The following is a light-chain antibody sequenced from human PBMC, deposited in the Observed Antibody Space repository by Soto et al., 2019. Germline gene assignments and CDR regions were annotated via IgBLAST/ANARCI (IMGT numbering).Light chain of an antibody. CDR3: QHYYSYPLT. V-gene: IGKV1-8*01. CDR2: AAS. CDR1: QGISSY. Sequence: AIRMTQSPSSLSASTGDRVTITCRASQGISSYLAWYQQKPGKAPQLLIYAASTLQSGVPSRFSGSGSGTYFTLTISCLQSEDFATYYCQHYYSYPLTFGRGTKVEIK. J-gene: IGKJ4*01.